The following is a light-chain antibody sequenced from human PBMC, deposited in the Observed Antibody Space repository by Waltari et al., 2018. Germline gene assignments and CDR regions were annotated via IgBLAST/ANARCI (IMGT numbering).Light chain of an antibody. Sequence: CSASQTGRTTYLAWYQQKPGQAPSLLIYGASSRATGIPDMCSGSGSWPDFSLTISSLEPEDFAVYYCQQYYISPLTFGGGTRVEIK. CDR1: QTGRTTY. CDR3: QQYYISPLT. CDR2: GAS. J-gene: IGKJ4*01. V-gene: IGKV3-20*01.